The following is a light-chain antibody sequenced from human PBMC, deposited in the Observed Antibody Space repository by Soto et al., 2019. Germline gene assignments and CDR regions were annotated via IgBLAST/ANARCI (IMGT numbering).Light chain of an antibody. V-gene: IGLV8-61*01. CDR2: STS. Sequence: QTVVTQAPSFSVSPGGTVTLTCGVSYGSVSTRYYPSWYQQTLGQAPRTLIYSTSTRSSGVPDRFSGSIVGNKAALTISGAQADDESDYYCQSYDSSLSGSVFGGGTQLTVL. CDR1: YGSVSTRYY. CDR3: QSYDSSLSGSV. J-gene: IGLJ7*01.